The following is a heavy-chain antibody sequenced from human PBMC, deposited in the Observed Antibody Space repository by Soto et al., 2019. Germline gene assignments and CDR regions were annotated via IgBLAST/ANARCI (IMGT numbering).Heavy chain of an antibody. D-gene: IGHD2-21*02. J-gene: IGHJ4*02. V-gene: IGHV3-49*04. Sequence: PGGSLRLSCTTSGFTFGGYAMSWVRQAPGKGLEWVGFIRGKAYSGTTEYAASVRGRFTISRDDSKSIAYLQMSSLKTEDTGVYYCVRAVCGTDCPPYSFDYWGQGTLVTVSS. CDR1: GFTFGGYA. CDR2: IRGKAYSGTT. CDR3: VRAVCGTDCPPYSFDY.